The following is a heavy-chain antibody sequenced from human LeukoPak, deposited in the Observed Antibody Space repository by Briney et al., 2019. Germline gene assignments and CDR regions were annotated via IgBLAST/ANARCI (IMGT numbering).Heavy chain of an antibody. CDR2: ISYDGSNK. J-gene: IGHJ3*02. D-gene: IGHD5-24*01. CDR1: GFTVSGHP. CDR3: AKCPGDGYNFDAFDI. Sequence: PGGSLRLSCAASGFTVSGHPMSWVRQAPGKGLEWVAVISYDGSNKYYADSVKGRFTISRDNSKNTLYLQMNSLRAEDTAVYYCAKCPGDGYNFDAFDIWGQGTMVTVSS. V-gene: IGHV3-30*18.